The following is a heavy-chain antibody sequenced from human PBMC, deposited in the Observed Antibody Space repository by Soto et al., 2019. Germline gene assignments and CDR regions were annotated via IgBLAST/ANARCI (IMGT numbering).Heavy chain of an antibody. Sequence: GGSLRLSCAASGFTFSSHWMHWVRQAPGKGLVWVSRVKSDGSSTGYAASVKGRFTISRDNAKNTLYLQMNSLRAEDTAVYYCARGGLPASMDCWGQGTLVTVS. CDR2: VKSDGSST. CDR1: GFTFSSHW. V-gene: IGHV3-74*01. J-gene: IGHJ4*02. D-gene: IGHD2-2*01. CDR3: ARGGLPASMDC.